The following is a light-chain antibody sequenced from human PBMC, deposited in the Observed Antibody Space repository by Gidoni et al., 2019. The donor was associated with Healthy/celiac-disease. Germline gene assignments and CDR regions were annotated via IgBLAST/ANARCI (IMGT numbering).Light chain of an antibody. J-gene: IGLJ2*01. Sequence: SYELTQPPSVSVSPGQTASLTCSGDKLGDKYACWYQQKPAQSPVLVIYQDSKRPSGIPERFSGSNSGNTATLTISGTQAMDEADYYCQAWDSSTAVFGGGTKLTVL. CDR3: QAWDSSTAV. CDR1: KLGDKY. CDR2: QDS. V-gene: IGLV3-1*01.